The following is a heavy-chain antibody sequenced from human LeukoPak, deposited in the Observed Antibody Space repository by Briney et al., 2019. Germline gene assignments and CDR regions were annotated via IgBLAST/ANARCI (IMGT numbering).Heavy chain of an antibody. CDR2: ISYDGSNK. Sequence: PGRSLRLSCAASGFTFSSYAMHWVRQAPGKGLEWVAVISYDGSNKYYADSVKGRFTISRDNSKNTLYLQMNSLRAEDTAVYYCARVSPAATAIPGSYWGQGTLVTVSS. V-gene: IGHV3-30*04. CDR1: GFTFSSYA. CDR3: ARVSPAATAIPGSY. J-gene: IGHJ4*02. D-gene: IGHD2-2*02.